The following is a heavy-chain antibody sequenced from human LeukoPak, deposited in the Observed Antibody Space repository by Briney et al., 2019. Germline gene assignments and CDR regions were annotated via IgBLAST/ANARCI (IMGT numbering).Heavy chain of an antibody. CDR1: GYTFTSYA. Sequence: ASVKVSCKASGYTFTSYAMHWVRQAPGQRLEWMGWINAGNGNTKYSQKLQGRVTMTTDTSTSTAYMELSSLRSEDTAVYYCARGVTTVTTLIWFDPWGQGTLVTVSS. V-gene: IGHV1-3*01. CDR2: INAGNGNT. J-gene: IGHJ5*02. D-gene: IGHD4-11*01. CDR3: ARGVTTVTTLIWFDP.